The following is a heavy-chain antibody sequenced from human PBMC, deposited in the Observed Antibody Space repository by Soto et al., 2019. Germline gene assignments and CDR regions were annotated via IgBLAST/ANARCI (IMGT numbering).Heavy chain of an antibody. Sequence: VASVKVSCKASGYTFTSYYMHWVRQAPGQGLEWMGIIDPSGGSTSYAQKFQGRVTMTRDTSTSTVYMELSSLRSEDTAIYYCARVSVPAAIRSGFDYWGQGTLVTVSS. D-gene: IGHD2-2*02. J-gene: IGHJ4*02. CDR1: GYTFTSYY. CDR2: IDPSGGST. CDR3: ARVSVPAAIRSGFDY. V-gene: IGHV1-46*01.